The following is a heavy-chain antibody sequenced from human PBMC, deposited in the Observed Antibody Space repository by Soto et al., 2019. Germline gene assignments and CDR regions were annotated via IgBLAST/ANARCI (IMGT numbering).Heavy chain of an antibody. CDR1: GFTFSTYS. D-gene: IGHD3-10*01. CDR2: ISGGSRTI. V-gene: IGHV3-48*01. Sequence: EVQLVESGGGLLQPGVSLRLSCAVSGFTFSTYSMNWVRQAPGKGLEWVSYISGGSRTIFYADSVKGRFTISRDNAKNSLYLQMNSLRAEDTAVYYCARDGTMVPGVLIDLWGQGTLVTVSS. J-gene: IGHJ5*02. CDR3: ARDGTMVPGVLIDL.